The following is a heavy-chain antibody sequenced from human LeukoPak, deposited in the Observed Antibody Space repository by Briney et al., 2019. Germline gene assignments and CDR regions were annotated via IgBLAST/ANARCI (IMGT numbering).Heavy chain of an antibody. D-gene: IGHD1-26*01. J-gene: IGHJ4*02. CDR3: ARALRSGSYYEVDN. Sequence: ASVKVSCKASGYTFTGYYMHWVRQAPGQGREWMGWINPNSGGTNYAQKFQGRVNMTRDTSISTAYMELSRLRTDDTAVYYCARALRSGSYYEVDNWGQGTLVTVSS. V-gene: IGHV1-2*02. CDR2: INPNSGGT. CDR1: GYTFTGYY.